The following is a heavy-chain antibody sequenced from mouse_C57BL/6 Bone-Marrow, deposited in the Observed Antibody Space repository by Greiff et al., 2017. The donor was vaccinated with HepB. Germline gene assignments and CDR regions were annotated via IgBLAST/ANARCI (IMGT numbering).Heavy chain of an antibody. CDR1: GYTFTSYW. CDR2: IDPSDSYT. CDR3: ALDSSGYVGY. Sequence: QVQLKQPGAELVKPGASVKLSCKASGYTFTSYWMQWVKQRPGQGLEWIGEIDPSDSYTNYNQKFKGKATLTVDKSSSPAYMQLSSLTSEDSAVYYCALDSSGYVGYWGQGTTLTVSS. J-gene: IGHJ2*01. V-gene: IGHV1-50*01. D-gene: IGHD3-2*02.